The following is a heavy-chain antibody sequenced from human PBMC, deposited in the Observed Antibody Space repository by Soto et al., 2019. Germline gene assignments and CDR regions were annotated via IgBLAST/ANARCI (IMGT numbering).Heavy chain of an antibody. Sequence: SETLSLTCAVSGGSISSSNWWSWVRQPPGKGLEWIGEIYHSGSTNYNPSLKSRVTISVDTSKNQFSLKLTSVTAADTAVYYCARDKITGLFGYWGQGTLVTVSS. V-gene: IGHV4-4*02. J-gene: IGHJ4*02. CDR1: GGSISSSNW. CDR2: IYHSGST. CDR3: ARDKITGLFGY. D-gene: IGHD2-8*02.